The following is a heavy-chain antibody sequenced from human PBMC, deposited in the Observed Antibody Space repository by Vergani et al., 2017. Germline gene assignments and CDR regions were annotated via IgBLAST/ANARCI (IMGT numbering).Heavy chain of an antibody. Sequence: QVQLVQSGAEVKKPGSSVKVSCKASGGTFSSYTISWVRQAPGQGLEWMGRIIPILGIANYAQKFQGRVTITADKSTSTAYMELSSLRSEDTAVYYCASAQYYYDSSGYYHFDYWGQGTLVTVSS. V-gene: IGHV1-69*09. CDR2: IIPILGIA. D-gene: IGHD3-22*01. CDR3: ASAQYYYDSSGYYHFDY. J-gene: IGHJ4*02. CDR1: GGTFSSYT.